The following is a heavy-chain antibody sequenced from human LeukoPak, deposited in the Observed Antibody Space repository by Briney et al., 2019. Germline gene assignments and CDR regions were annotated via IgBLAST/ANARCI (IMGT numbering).Heavy chain of an antibody. J-gene: IGHJ5*02. CDR1: GGSISSGDYY. CDR3: ARAIRGRMIVVPVETRFDP. Sequence: SQTLSLTCTVSGGSISSGDYYWSCIRQHPEKGLECIGYTFYSGSTYYNPSLRSRVTISVDTSKNQFSLKLNSVTAADTAVYYCARAIRGRMIVVPVETRFDPWGQGTLVTVSS. D-gene: IGHD3-22*01. CDR2: TFYSGST. V-gene: IGHV4-31*03.